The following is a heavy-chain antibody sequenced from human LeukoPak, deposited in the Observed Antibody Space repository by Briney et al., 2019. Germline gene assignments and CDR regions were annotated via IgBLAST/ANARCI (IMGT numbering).Heavy chain of an antibody. V-gene: IGHV3-15*01. D-gene: IGHD1-26*01. CDR2: IKSKIDGGTT. CDR3: TTDRYRGSYSDYYYGMDV. Sequence: GGCLSLSCAAAGFSVSKAWIGWVRQAPGEGLGWVGRIKSKIDGGTTGYAAPVKGRFTISRDDSKNTLYLQMNSLKTEDTAVYYCTTDRYRGSYSDYYYGMDVWGQGTTVTVSS. J-gene: IGHJ6*02. CDR1: GFSVSKAW.